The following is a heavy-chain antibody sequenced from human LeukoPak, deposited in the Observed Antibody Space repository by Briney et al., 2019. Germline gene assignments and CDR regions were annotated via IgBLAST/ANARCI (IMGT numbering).Heavy chain of an antibody. Sequence: ASVKVSCKASGYTFTGYYMHWVRQAPGQGLEWMGWINPNSGGTNYAQKFQGRVTMTRDTSISTAYMELSRLRSDDTVVYYCASLWDTASWDAFDIWGQGTMVTVSS. CDR3: ASLWDTASWDAFDI. J-gene: IGHJ3*02. D-gene: IGHD5-18*01. CDR1: GYTFTGYY. V-gene: IGHV1-2*02. CDR2: INPNSGGT.